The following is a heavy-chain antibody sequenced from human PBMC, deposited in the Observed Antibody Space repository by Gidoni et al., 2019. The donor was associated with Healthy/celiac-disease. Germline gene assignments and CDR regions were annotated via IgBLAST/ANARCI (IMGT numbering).Heavy chain of an antibody. CDR3: AKDQVPAAAGTHRYYYYGMDV. D-gene: IGHD6-13*01. CDR1: GVTFSSLA. J-gene: IGHJ6*02. V-gene: IGHV3-23*01. Sequence: EVQLLESGGGLVHPGGALSLSCAASGVTFSSLAMSGVRPAPGKGLEGISAIIGSGRRTYYAASVTCRFTNSSDNSKNTLYLQLNSLRAEDTAVYYCAKDQVPAAAGTHRYYYYGMDVWGQGTTVTVSS. CDR2: IIGSGRRT.